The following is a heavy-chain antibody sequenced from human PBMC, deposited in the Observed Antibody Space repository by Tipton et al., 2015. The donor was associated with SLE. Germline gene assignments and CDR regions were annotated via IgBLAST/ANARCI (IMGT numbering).Heavy chain of an antibody. V-gene: IGHV4-59*01. Sequence: TLSLTCTVSGGSISSYYWSWIRQPPGKGLEWIGYIYYSGSTTYNPSLKSRVTISVDTSKNQFSLKLSSVTAADTAVYYCARGYQLPLGPYYYCDRDAWGTGTPVTVSS. D-gene: IGHD2-2*01. CDR2: IYYSGST. CDR3: ARGYQLPLGPYYYCDRDA. J-gene: IGHJ6*03. CDR1: GGSISSYY.